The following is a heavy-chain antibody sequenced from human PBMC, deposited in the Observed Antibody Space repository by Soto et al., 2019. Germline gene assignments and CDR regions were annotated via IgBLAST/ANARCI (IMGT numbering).Heavy chain of an antibody. D-gene: IGHD6-6*01. V-gene: IGHV3-30-3*01. CDR2: ISYDGSNK. CDR3: ARPRIAARWFDP. CDR1: GFTFSSYA. Sequence: QVQLVESGGGVVQPGRSLRLSCAASGFTFSSYAMHWVRQAPGKGLEWVAGISYDGSNKYYADSVKGRFTISRDNSKNTLYLQMNSLRAEDTAVYYCARPRIAARWFDPWGQGTLVTVSS. J-gene: IGHJ5*02.